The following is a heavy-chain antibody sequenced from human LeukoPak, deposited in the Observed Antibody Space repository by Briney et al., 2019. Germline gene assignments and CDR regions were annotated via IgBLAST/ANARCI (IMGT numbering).Heavy chain of an antibody. V-gene: IGHV3-53*01. J-gene: IGHJ4*02. CDR2: MYTGGTT. D-gene: IGHD3-16*01. CDR1: GFAVSGTQ. Sequence: PGGSLRLSCAASGFAVSGTQMSWVRQAPGKGLEWVSAMYTGGTTYYADSVMGRFTVSRDNSRNTLFLHMNSLRVDDTAVYYCAKDEATSGGGLASWGQGTLVTVSS. CDR3: AKDEATSGGGLAS.